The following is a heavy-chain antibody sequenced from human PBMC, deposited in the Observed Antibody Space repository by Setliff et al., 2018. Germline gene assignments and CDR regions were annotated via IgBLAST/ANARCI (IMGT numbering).Heavy chain of an antibody. V-gene: IGHV1-18*01. CDR2: ISAYNGKT. CDR3: LRLVRYCTKIACQATSGGEY. CDR1: GYTLSNSI. Sequence: ASVKVSCKASGYTLSNSILSWVRQAPGQGLEWMGWISAYNGKTYFAQKFQDRITLTTDTSTNTGYLELRGLRSDDTAVYYCLRLVRYCTKIACQATSGGEYWGQGTLVTVSS. J-gene: IGHJ4*02. D-gene: IGHD2-8*01.